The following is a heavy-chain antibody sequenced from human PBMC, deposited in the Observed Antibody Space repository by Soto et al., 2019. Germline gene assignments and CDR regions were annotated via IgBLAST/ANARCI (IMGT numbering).Heavy chain of an antibody. CDR3: ARNFGINNQLLHYYGMDV. V-gene: IGHV1-3*01. J-gene: IGHJ6*02. Sequence: ASVKVSCKASGYTFTSYAMHWVRQAPGQRLEWMGWINAGNGNTKYSQKFQGRVTITRDTSASKAYMELSSLRSEDTAVYYCARNFGINNQLLHYYGMDVWGQGTTVTVS. CDR2: INAGNGNT. D-gene: IGHD2-2*01. CDR1: GYTFTSYA.